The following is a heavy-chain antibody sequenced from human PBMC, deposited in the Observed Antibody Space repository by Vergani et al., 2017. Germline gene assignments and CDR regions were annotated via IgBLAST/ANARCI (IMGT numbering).Heavy chain of an antibody. D-gene: IGHD3-16*02. V-gene: IGHV1-18*01. CDR1: GYSFINYG. CDR2: VSPYNGNT. CDR3: AREGFYDTIRVTYRPASYYGMGV. J-gene: IGHJ6*02. Sequence: QSQLVQSGAEVKKPGASVKVSCKTSGYSFINYGISWVRQAPGQGLEWLGWVSPYNGNTNYVQKIQGRVTMTTDTSTSTAYMQLRRLTFDETAVYYCAREGFYDTIRVTYRPASYYGMGVWGQGTKVTVAS.